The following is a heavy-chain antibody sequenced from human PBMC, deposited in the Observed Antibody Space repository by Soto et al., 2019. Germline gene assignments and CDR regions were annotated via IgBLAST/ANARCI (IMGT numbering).Heavy chain of an antibody. J-gene: IGHJ6*02. CDR2: IISIFGTA. D-gene: IGHD3-9*01. Sequence: SVKVSCKASGGTFSSYAISWVRQAPGQGLEWMGGIISIFGTANYAQKFQGRVTITADESTSTAYMELSSLRSEDTAVYYCAADDILTGYYYYYYYGMDVWGQGTTVTVSS. CDR1: GGTFSSYA. CDR3: AADDILTGYYYYYYYGMDV. V-gene: IGHV1-69*13.